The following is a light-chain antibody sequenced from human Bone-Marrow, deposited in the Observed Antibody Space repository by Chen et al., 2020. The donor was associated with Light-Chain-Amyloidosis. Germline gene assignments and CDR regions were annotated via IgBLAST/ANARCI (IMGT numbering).Light chain of an antibody. V-gene: IGLV3-25*03. CDR2: RDT. CDR1: DLPTKY. Sequence: SYELTQPPSVSVSPGQTARITCSGDDLPTKYAYWYQQKPGHAPVLVIHRDTERPSGSSERFSGSSAGTTATLTISGVQAEDEAEYHCQSADSSGTYEVIFGGGTKLTVL. CDR3: QSADSSGTYEVI. J-gene: IGLJ2*01.